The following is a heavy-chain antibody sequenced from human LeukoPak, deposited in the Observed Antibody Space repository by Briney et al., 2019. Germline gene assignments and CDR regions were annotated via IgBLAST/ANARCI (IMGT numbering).Heavy chain of an antibody. CDR3: ARDSIRQQLYYLDY. CDR1: GFTFNSYD. CDR2: MEYDGSIK. Sequence: GGSLRLLCAPSGFTFNSYDMHGVRQAPEKAVECVAYMEYDGSIKYSADSVKGRLSISRDNSKSTLYLQMDSLRGDDTAVYFCARDSIRQQLYYLDYWGQGTLVTVSS. J-gene: IGHJ4*02. V-gene: IGHV3-30*06. D-gene: IGHD6-13*01.